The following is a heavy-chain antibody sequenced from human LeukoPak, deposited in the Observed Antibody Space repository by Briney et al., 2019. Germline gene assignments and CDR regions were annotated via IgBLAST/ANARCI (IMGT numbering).Heavy chain of an antibody. J-gene: IGHJ4*02. CDR1: GFTFSNYW. V-gene: IGHV3-7*01. CDR3: AREGGRGSSNLDYFDY. Sequence: GGSLRLSCAASGFTFSNYWMSWVRQAPGKGVEWVANIKEDGSDKYYVDSVKGRFTISRDNAKNSLYLQMDSLRAEDTAIYYCAREGGRGSSNLDYFDYWGQGMLVTVSS. D-gene: IGHD2-15*01. CDR2: IKEDGSDK.